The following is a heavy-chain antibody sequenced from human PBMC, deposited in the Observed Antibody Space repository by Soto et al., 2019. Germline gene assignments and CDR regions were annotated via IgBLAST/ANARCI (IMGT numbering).Heavy chain of an antibody. J-gene: IGHJ6*02. CDR3: ARAYGDYVGYYYGMDV. V-gene: IGHV1-8*01. Sequence: XSVKVACNASGYPFTSYDINWLRRATGQGLEWMGWMNPNSGNTGYAQKFQGRVTMTRNTSISTAYMELSSLRSEDTAVYYCARAYGDYVGYYYGMDVCGQRTTVTVSS. CDR2: MNPNSGNT. CDR1: GYPFTSYD. D-gene: IGHD4-17*01.